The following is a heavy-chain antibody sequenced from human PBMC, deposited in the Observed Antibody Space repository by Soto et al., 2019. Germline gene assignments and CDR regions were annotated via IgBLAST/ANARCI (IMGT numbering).Heavy chain of an antibody. D-gene: IGHD3-10*01. CDR3: ATDRYYYGSGSYWYAFDI. V-gene: IGHV1-24*01. Sequence: ASVKVSCKVSGYTLTELSMHWVRQAPGKGLEWMGGFDPEDGETIYAQKFQGRVTMTEDTSTDTAYMELSSLRSEDTAVYYCATDRYYYGSGSYWYAFDIWGQGTMVTVS. J-gene: IGHJ3*02. CDR1: GYTLTELS. CDR2: FDPEDGET.